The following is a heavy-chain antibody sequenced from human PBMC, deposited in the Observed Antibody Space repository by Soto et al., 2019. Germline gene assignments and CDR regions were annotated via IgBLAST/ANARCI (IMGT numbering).Heavy chain of an antibody. CDR1: GFTFSSHA. Sequence: GGSLRLSCAASGFTFSSHAMAWVRQVPGKGLEWVSVISVSGASTYYAGSVKGRFTVSRDNSNYTLYLQMNGLRADDTAVYYCAHTPGMVRGVTGHYYYQYTDVWGKGATVTVS. V-gene: IGHV3-23*01. CDR3: AHTPGMVRGVTGHYYYQYTDV. J-gene: IGHJ6*03. D-gene: IGHD3-10*01. CDR2: ISVSGAST.